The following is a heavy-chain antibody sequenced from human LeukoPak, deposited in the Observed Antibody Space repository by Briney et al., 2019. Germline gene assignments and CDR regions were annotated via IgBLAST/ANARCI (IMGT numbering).Heavy chain of an antibody. CDR1: GFTFSTYA. V-gene: IGHV3-30-3*01. D-gene: IGHD6-19*01. Sequence: GGSLRLSCAASGFTFSTYAVHWVRQAPGKGLEWVAVISYDGSKRYYADSVKGRFTISRDNSKNAFLQMNSLRAEDTAVYYCARDTFEYSSGWYGETFDYWGQGTLVTVSS. CDR3: ARDTFEYSSGWYGETFDY. J-gene: IGHJ4*02. CDR2: ISYDGSKR.